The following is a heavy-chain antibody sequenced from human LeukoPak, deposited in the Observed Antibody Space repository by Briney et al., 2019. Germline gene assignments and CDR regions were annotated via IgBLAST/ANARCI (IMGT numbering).Heavy chain of an antibody. Sequence: SVKVSCKASGGTFSSYAISWVRQAPGQGLEWMGRIIPILGIANYAQKFQGRVTITADKSTSTAYMELSSLRSEDTAVYYCAGPGDATGYYNYGMDVWGQGTTVTVSS. D-gene: IGHD2-21*01. CDR1: GGTFSSYA. CDR3: AGPGDATGYYNYGMDV. J-gene: IGHJ6*02. CDR2: IIPILGIA. V-gene: IGHV1-69*04.